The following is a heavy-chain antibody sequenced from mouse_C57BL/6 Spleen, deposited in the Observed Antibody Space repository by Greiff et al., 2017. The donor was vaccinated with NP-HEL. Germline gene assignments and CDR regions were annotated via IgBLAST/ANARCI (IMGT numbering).Heavy chain of an antibody. V-gene: IGHV5-17*01. J-gene: IGHJ4*01. CDR2: ISSGSSTF. CDR3: AKEEIPPGMDY. Sequence: EVKVVESGGGLVQPGGSLKLSCAASGFTFSDYGMHWVRQAPEKGLEWVAYISSGSSTFYYADTVKGRFTISSDNAKHTLFLQLTRLGSDDSAMYYCAKEEIPPGMDYWGQGTSVTVSS. CDR1: GFTFSDYG. D-gene: IGHD5-1-1*01.